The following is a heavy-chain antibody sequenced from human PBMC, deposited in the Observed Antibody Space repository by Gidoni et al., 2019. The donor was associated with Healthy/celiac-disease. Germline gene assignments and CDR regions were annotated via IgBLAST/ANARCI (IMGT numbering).Heavy chain of an antibody. CDR2: IWYDGSNK. V-gene: IGHV3-33*01. CDR3: ARDWDY. J-gene: IGHJ4*02. Sequence: LSCAASGFTFSSYGMLWVRQAPGKGLAWVAVIWYDGSNKYYADSVKGRFTISRDNSKTTLYLQMNSLRAEDTDVYYCARDWDYWGQGTLVTVSS. CDR1: GFTFSSYG.